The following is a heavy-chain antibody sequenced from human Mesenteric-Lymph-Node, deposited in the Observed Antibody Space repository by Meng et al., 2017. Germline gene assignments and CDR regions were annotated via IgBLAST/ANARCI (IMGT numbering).Heavy chain of an antibody. V-gene: IGHV3-21*01. Sequence: GESLKISCADSGFSFSIYNMNWVRQAPGKGLEWVSSISSSSSHIYYADSVKGRFTISRDNAKNSLYLQMNSLRAEDTAVYYCATYSNTWYDPDYWGQGTLVTVSS. CDR1: GFSFSIYN. CDR2: ISSSSSHI. J-gene: IGHJ4*02. D-gene: IGHD6-13*01. CDR3: ATYSNTWYDPDY.